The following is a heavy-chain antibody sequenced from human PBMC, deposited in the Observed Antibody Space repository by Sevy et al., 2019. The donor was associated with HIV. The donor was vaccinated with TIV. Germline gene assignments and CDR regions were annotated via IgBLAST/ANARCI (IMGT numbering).Heavy chain of an antibody. CDR3: EEVGGGLGYFDWFDAFDI. V-gene: IGHV3-20*01. CDR1: GFTFDDYG. D-gene: IGHD3-9*01. CDR2: INWNGGST. Sequence: GGSLRLSCAASGFTFDDYGMSWVRQAPGKGLEWVSGINWNGGSTGYADSVKGRFTISRDNAKNSLYLQMNSLRAEDTALYHCEEVGGGLGYFDWFDAFDIWGQGTMVTVSS. J-gene: IGHJ3*02.